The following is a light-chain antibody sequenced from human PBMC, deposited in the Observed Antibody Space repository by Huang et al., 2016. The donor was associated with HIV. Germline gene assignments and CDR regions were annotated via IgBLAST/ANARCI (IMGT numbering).Light chain of an antibody. CDR2: DSS. CDR3: QQLNF. Sequence: AIQLTQSPSSLSASVGDRVTISCRASRAISSALAWYQQKPGTAPKLLIYDSSTLEGGVPSRFSGSVSGTEFTLNISRLQPEDFAIYYCQQLNFFGGGTKVQIK. CDR1: RAISSA. V-gene: IGKV1-13*02. J-gene: IGKJ4*01.